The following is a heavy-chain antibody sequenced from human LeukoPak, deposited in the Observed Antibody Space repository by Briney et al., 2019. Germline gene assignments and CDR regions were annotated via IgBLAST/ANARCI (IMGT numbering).Heavy chain of an antibody. CDR2: INKDGDTT. CDR3: ATDVSSALDV. Sequence: GGSLRLSCAASGFTFNSYWMHWVRQAPGKGLVWVSCINKDGDTTDYADSVKGRFTISRDNAKNTLYLQMNSLRPEDTAMYYCATDVSSALDVWGQGTTVTVSS. J-gene: IGHJ6*02. CDR1: GFTFNSYW. V-gene: IGHV3-74*01. D-gene: IGHD5/OR15-5a*01.